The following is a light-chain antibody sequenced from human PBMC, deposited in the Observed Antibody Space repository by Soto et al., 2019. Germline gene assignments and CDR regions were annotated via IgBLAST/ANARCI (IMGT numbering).Light chain of an antibody. CDR3: QHYNSYSEA. CDR2: DAS. Sequence: EIQMAHSPSDLRAAVGGGVTITCRASQSISSWLAWYQQKPGKAPKLLIYDASSLESGVPSRFSGSGSGTEFTLTISSLQPDDFATYYCQHYNSYSEALGQGTKVDI. J-gene: IGKJ1*01. V-gene: IGKV1-5*01. CDR1: QSISSW.